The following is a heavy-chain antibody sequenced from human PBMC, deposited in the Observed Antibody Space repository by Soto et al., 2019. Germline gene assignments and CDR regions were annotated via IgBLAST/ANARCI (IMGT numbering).Heavy chain of an antibody. D-gene: IGHD4-17*01. CDR2: INHSGST. CDR1: GGSFSGYY. V-gene: IGHV4-34*01. J-gene: IGHJ6*02. CDR3: ARGLSVTTSWGYYYYYYGMDV. Sequence: SETLSLTCAVYGGSFSGYYWSWIRQPPGKGLEWIEEINHSGSTNYNPSLKSRVTISVDTSKNQFSLKLSSVTAADTAVYYCARGLSVTTSWGYYYYYYGMDVWGQGTTVT.